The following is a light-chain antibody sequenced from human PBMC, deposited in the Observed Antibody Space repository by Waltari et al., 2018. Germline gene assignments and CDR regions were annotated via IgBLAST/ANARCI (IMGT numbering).Light chain of an antibody. CDR1: SGHSSNI. J-gene: IGLJ3*02. V-gene: IGLV4-69*01. Sequence: QLVLTQSPSASASLGASVKLTCTLSSGHSSNIVAWLPQQPGKGPRVLMKVNSDGIHTKGDEIPDRFSGSSAGAERYLTISNVQSEDEAEYFCETGGHGTWVFGGGTKLNVL. CDR3: ETGGHGTWV. CDR2: VNSDGIH.